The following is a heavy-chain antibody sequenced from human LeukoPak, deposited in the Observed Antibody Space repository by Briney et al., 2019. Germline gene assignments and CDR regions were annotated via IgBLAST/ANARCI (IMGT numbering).Heavy chain of an antibody. CDR2: ISGSGSST. D-gene: IGHD3-3*01. CDR3: AKDRGTIFGVVMQYFQH. V-gene: IGHV3-23*01. CDR1: GFTFTTHA. Sequence: GGSLRLSCADSGFTFTTHAMHWVRQAPGKGLEWVSAISGSGSSTYYADSVKGRFTISRDNSKNTLYLQMNSLRAEDTAVYYCAKDRGTIFGVVMQYFQHWGQGTLVTVSS. J-gene: IGHJ1*01.